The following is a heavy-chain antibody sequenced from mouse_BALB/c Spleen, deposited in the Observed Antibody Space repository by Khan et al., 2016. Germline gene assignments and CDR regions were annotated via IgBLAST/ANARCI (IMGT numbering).Heavy chain of an antibody. V-gene: IGHV5-4*02. CDR1: GFTFSDYY. Sequence: EVELVESGGGLVKPGGSLKLSCAASGFTFSDYYMYWVRQTPEKRLEWVATISDGGSYTYYPASVKGRFTISRDNAKNNLYLQMSSLKSGDTAMYYCAREELRRGFAYWGQGTLVTVSA. CDR3: AREELRRGFAY. J-gene: IGHJ3*01. D-gene: IGHD1-2*01. CDR2: ISDGGSYT.